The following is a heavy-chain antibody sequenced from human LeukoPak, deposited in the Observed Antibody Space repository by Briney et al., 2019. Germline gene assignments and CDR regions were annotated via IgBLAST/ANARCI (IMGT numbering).Heavy chain of an antibody. CDR1: GFTFSSYA. J-gene: IGHJ4*02. CDR3: ARARLYSSGWYGDYFDY. Sequence: GGSLRPSCAASGFTFSSYAMHWVRQAPGKGLEWVAVISYDGSNKYYADSVKGRFTISRDNPKNTLYLQMNSLRAEDTAVYYCARARLYSSGWYGDYFDYWGQGTLVTVSS. V-gene: IGHV3-30*04. D-gene: IGHD6-19*01. CDR2: ISYDGSNK.